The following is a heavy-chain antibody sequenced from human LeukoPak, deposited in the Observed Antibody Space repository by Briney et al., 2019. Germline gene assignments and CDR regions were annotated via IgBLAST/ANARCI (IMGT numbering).Heavy chain of an antibody. V-gene: IGHV3-48*01. J-gene: IGHJ4*02. D-gene: IGHD6-6*01. Sequence: GGSLRLSCAGSGFTFSSYSMNWVRHAPGKGLEWVSYIGHTGSITDYADSVKGRFTISRDTSKNTLYLQMNSLRAEDTAVYYWAKDGRSWNFDYWGQGTPVTVSS. CDR3: AKDGRSWNFDY. CDR2: IGHTGSIT. CDR1: GFTFSSYS.